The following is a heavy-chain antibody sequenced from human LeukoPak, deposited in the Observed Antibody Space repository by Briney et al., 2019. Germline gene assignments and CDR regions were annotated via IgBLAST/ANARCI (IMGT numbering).Heavy chain of an antibody. D-gene: IGHD3-3*01. J-gene: IGHJ4*02. Sequence: ASVKVSCKASGYTFTSYYMHWVRQAPGQGLEWMGIINPSGGSTSYAQKFQGRVTMTRDTSTSTVYMELSSLRSEDTAVYYCARVAKITIFGVVPGYWGQGTLVTVSS. CDR3: ARVAKITIFGVVPGY. CDR2: INPSGGST. CDR1: GYTFTSYY. V-gene: IGHV1-46*01.